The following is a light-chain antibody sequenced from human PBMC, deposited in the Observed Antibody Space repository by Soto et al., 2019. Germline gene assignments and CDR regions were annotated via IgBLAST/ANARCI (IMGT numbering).Light chain of an antibody. V-gene: IGLV2-14*01. CDR3: CSYTSTATYV. CDR2: DVN. CDR1: NSEVGSSTY. J-gene: IGLJ1*01. Sequence: QSVLTQPASLSGSPGQSISISCTGTNSEVGSSTYVTWYQQYPNKAPPPVIFDVNNRPSGISNSFSGSKSGKTASLNISGFQVEDEADYYCCSYTSTATYVFGTGTKVTVL.